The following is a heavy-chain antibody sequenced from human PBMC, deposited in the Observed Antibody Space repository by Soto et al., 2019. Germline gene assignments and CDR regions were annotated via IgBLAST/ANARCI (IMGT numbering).Heavy chain of an antibody. V-gene: IGHV3-23*01. Sequence: GGSLRLSCAASGFTFSNAWMSWVRQAPGEGLEWDSAISGSGDSSYYADSVKDRFTISRDNPTNTLYLQMNNLRAEDTAVYYCAKVGIGMFSHKHHFDHWGQGTQVTVSS. D-gene: IGHD2-2*03. CDR2: ISGSGDSS. J-gene: IGHJ4*02. CDR3: AKVGIGMFSHKHHFDH. CDR1: GFTFSNAW.